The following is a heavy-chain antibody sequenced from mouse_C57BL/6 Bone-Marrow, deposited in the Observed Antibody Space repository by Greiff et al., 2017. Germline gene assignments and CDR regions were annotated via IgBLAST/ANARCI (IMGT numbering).Heavy chain of an antibody. CDR3: ADDYDGYAMDY. J-gene: IGHJ4*01. V-gene: IGHV1-84*01. Sequence: QVQLKESGPELVKPGASVKISCKASGYTFTDYYINWVKQRPGQGLEWIGWIYPGSGNTTYNEKFKGKSTLTVDTSSSTAYMQLSSLTSEDSAVYFCADDYDGYAMDYWGQGTSVTVSS. CDR2: IYPGSGNT. CDR1: GYTFTDYY. D-gene: IGHD2-4*01.